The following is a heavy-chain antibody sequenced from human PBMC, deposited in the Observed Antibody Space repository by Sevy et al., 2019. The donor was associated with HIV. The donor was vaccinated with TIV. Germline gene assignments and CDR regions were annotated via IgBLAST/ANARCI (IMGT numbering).Heavy chain of an antibody. CDR2: ISAYNGNT. Sequence: ASVKVSCKASGYTFTSYGISWVRQAPGQGLEWMGWISAYNGNTNYAQKLQGRVTMTTDTSTSTAYMELRSLRSDDTAVYYCARDRALLYDILTGYYTYFDYWGQGTLVIVSS. D-gene: IGHD3-9*01. CDR3: ARDRALLYDILTGYYTYFDY. V-gene: IGHV1-18*01. J-gene: IGHJ4*02. CDR1: GYTFTSYG.